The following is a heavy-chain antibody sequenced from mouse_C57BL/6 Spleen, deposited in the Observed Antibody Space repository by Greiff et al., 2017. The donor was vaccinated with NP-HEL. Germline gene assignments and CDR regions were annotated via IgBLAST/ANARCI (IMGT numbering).Heavy chain of an antibody. J-gene: IGHJ1*03. CDR3: TRRGGLRGYFDV. CDR2: FFTGNSDT. CDR1: GYTFTSYW. D-gene: IGHD2-4*01. V-gene: IGHV1-5*01. Sequence: EVQLQQSGPVLARPGASVKMSCKTSGYTFTSYWMHWVKQRLGQGLEWIGAFFTGNSDTSYNQKFKGKAKLTAVTSASTAYIELSSLTNEDSAGYYCTRRGGLRGYFDVWGTGTTVTVSS.